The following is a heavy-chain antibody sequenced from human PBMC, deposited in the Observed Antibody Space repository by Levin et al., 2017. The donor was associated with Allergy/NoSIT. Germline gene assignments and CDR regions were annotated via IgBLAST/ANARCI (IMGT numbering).Heavy chain of an antibody. CDR1: GFTFDDYA. Sequence: SLKISCAASGFTFDDYAMHWVRQAPGKGLEWVSGISWNSGSIGYADSVKGRFTISRDNAKNSLYLQMNSLRAEDTALYYCAKGSDYYDSSGYLGYWGQGTLVTVSS. CDR2: ISWNSGSI. D-gene: IGHD3-22*01. V-gene: IGHV3-9*01. CDR3: AKGSDYYDSSGYLGY. J-gene: IGHJ4*02.